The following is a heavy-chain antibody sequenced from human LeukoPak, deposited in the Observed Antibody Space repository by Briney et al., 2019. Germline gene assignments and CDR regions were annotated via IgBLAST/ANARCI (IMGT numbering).Heavy chain of an antibody. CDR2: LSSNSTFI. CDR3: ACLRGPSDY. V-gene: IGHV3-21*01. D-gene: IGHD4-17*01. Sequence: PGGSLRLSCTAYGFTFINYYREWVRQAPGKGLEWVSPLSSNSTFIYYADSVRGRFTISGDHTKISLYLQMDSLTADDTAVYFCACLRGPSDYWGQGTLVTVSS. J-gene: IGHJ4*02. CDR1: GFTFINYY.